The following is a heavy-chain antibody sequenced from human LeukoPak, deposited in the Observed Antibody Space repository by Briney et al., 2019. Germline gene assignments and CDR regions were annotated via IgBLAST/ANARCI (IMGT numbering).Heavy chain of an antibody. CDR1: GFTFTTYG. CDR2: ISGSGDAA. Sequence: GGSLRLSCAASGFTFTTYGMSWVRQAPGKGLEWVSVISGSGDAAYYADSVKGRFTISRDNSKNTVSLQMDSLRAEDTATYYCRSVDSRIGYWGQVTLVTVSS. J-gene: IGHJ4*02. D-gene: IGHD1-26*01. CDR3: RSVDSRIGY. V-gene: IGHV3-23*01.